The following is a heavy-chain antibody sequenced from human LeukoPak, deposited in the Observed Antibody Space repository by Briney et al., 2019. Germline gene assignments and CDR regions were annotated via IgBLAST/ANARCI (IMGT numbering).Heavy chain of an antibody. J-gene: IGHJ4*02. V-gene: IGHV1-46*01. CDR1: GYTFTSYY. CDR2: INPSGGST. CDR3: GRGGRYSSSWYGPFSRDEYFDY. D-gene: IGHD6-13*01. Sequence: ASAKVSCKASGYTFTSYYMHWVRQAPGQGLEWMGIINPSGGSTSYAQKFQGRVTMTRDMSTSTVYMELRSLRSDDTAVYYCGRGGRYSSSWYGPFSRDEYFDYWGQGTLVTVAS.